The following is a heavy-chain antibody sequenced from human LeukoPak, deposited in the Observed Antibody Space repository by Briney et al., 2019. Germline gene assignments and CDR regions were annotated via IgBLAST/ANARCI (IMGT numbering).Heavy chain of an antibody. J-gene: IGHJ4*02. CDR2: ITGSSSYI. V-gene: IGHV3-21*01. D-gene: IGHD6-6*01. CDR3: ASGFSSSPYFDY. Sequence: TGGPLRLSCAASGFTHSTHYMNWVRHATGKGREWFSFITGSSSYIYYTDSVKGRFTISRDNAKNSLFLQMNSLRDEDTAVYYCASGFSSSPYFDYWGQGTLVTVSS. CDR1: GFTHSTHY.